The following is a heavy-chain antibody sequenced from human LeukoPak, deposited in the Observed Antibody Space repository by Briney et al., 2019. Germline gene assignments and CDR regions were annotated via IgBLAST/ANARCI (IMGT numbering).Heavy chain of an antibody. CDR3: ARDQGGSYDKFDN. V-gene: IGHV1-2*02. CDR1: GYTFTGYY. CDR2: LNPNSGGT. D-gene: IGHD1-26*01. Sequence: ASVKVSCKASGYTFTGYYIHWVRQAPGQGLEWMAWLNPNSGGTNYARKFQGRVTVTRDTSISTASMELTSLRSDDTAVYYCARDQGGSYDKFDNWGQGTLVTVSS. J-gene: IGHJ4*02.